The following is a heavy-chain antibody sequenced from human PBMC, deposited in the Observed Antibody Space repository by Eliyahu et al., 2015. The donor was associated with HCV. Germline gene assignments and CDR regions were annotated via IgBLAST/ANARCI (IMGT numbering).Heavy chain of an antibody. D-gene: IGHD6-19*01. V-gene: IGHV1-2*02. CDR1: GYTFSDYY. J-gene: IGHJ4*02. CDR2: INCNSG. CDR3: ARDLHRRGWPLGNS. Sequence: QVQLVQSGAEVKKPGASVKVSCRASGYTFSDYYIHWVRQAPGQGLEWMGWINCNSGDTSISTAYMEVSRLRSDDTALYYCARDLHRRGWPLGNSWGQGTLITVSS.